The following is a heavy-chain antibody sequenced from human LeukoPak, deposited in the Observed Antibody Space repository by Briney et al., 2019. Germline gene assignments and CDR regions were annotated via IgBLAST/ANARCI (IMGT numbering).Heavy chain of an antibody. CDR1: GFTFSSYI. CDR2: ISSSSSYI. V-gene: IGHV3-21*01. CDR3: ARDGPVLRYFDWSPRNDY. D-gene: IGHD3-9*01. J-gene: IGHJ4*02. Sequence: GGSLRLSCAASGFTFSSYIMNWVRQAPGKGLEWVSSISSSSSYIYYADSVKGRFTISRDNAKNSLYLQMNSLRAEDTAVYYCARDGPVLRYFDWSPRNDYWGQGTLVTVSS.